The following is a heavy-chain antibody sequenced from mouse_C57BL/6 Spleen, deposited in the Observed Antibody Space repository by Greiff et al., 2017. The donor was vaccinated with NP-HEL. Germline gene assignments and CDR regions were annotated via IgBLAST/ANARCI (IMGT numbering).Heavy chain of an antibody. CDR2: ISNLAYSI. J-gene: IGHJ3*01. CDR1: GFTFSDYG. CDR3: ARSYYDYEGFAY. Sequence: EVHLVESGGGLVQPGGSLKLSCAASGFTFSDYGMAWVRQAPRKGPEWVAFISNLAYSIYYADTVTGRFTISRENAKNTLYLEMSSLRSEDTAMYYCARSYYDYEGFAYWGQGTLVTVSA. D-gene: IGHD2-4*01. V-gene: IGHV5-15*01.